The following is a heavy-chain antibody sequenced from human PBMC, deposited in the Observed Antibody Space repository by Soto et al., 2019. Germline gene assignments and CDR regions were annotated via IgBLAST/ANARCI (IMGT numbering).Heavy chain of an antibody. CDR3: AHIRCSITSCDETAVPPYWDY. CDR2: IYWDDDK. CDR1: GFSLSTSGGG. D-gene: IGHD2-2*01. Sequence: SGPTLVNPTQTLTLTCTFSGFSLSTSGGGVGWIRQPPGKALEWLALIYWDDDKRYSPSLKSRLTTTKNTSKNQAVLTLTNMEPVDTATYSCAHIRCSITSCDETAVPPYWDYWGQGTLVTVSS. V-gene: IGHV2-5*02. J-gene: IGHJ4*02.